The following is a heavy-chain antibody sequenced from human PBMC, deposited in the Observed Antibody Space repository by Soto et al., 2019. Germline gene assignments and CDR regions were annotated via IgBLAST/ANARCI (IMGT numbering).Heavy chain of an antibody. D-gene: IGHD4-17*01. J-gene: IGHJ4*02. CDR1: GFTFSTYG. Sequence: QVQLVESGGGVVQPGRSLRLSCAASGFTFSTYGMHWVRQAPGKGLEWVAVIWYAGSNKYYADSVKGRFTISRDNSKNTLYLQMNSLRAEDTAVYYCARGTVHFDYWGQGALVTVSS. CDR2: IWYAGSNK. V-gene: IGHV3-33*01. CDR3: ARGTVHFDY.